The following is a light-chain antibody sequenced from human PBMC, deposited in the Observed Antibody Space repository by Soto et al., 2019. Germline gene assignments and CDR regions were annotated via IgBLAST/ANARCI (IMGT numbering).Light chain of an antibody. J-gene: IGKJ2*01. CDR1: QSVSSSY. CDR3: QQYGTSPYT. CDR2: ATS. V-gene: IGKV3-20*01. Sequence: EIVLTQSPGTLSLSPGERATLSCRASQSVSSSYLAWYQQKLGQAPRLLMYATSSRAIGIPDRFSGSGSGTEFTLTINRLEPEDFAVYYCQQYGTSPYTFGQGTKLEIK.